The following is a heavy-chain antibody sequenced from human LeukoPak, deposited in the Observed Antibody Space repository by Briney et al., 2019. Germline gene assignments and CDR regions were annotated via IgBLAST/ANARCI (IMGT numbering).Heavy chain of an antibody. Sequence: ASVKVSCKASGYTFTSYAMNWVRQAPGQGLEWMGWINTNTGNPTYAQGFTGRFVFSLDTSVSTAYLQISSLKAEDTAVYYCARSRENPYSSSWYPPGGYWGQGTLVTVSS. CDR1: GYTFTSYA. CDR2: INTNTGNP. CDR3: ARSRENPYSSSWYPPGGY. V-gene: IGHV7-4-1*02. D-gene: IGHD6-13*01. J-gene: IGHJ4*02.